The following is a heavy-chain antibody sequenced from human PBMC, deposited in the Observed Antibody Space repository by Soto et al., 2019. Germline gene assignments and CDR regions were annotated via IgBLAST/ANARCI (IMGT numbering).Heavy chain of an antibody. J-gene: IGHJ6*02. V-gene: IGHV1-3*01. Sequence: QVQLVQSGAEVKKPGASVKVSCKASGYTFTSYAMHWVRQAPGQRLEWMGWIHAGNGNTKYSQKFQGRVTITRDTAASTAYMELSSLRSEDTAVYYCARFGPPGYGMDVWGQGTTVTVSS. D-gene: IGHD3-16*01. CDR2: IHAGNGNT. CDR3: ARFGPPGYGMDV. CDR1: GYTFTSYA.